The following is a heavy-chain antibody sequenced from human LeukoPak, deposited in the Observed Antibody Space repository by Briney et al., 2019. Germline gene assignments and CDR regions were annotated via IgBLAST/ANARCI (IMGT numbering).Heavy chain of an antibody. D-gene: IGHD1-26*01. CDR1: GGSISSNKYY. CDR3: ATPYSGGYHGLDI. Sequence: ETSETLSLTCTVSGGSISSNKYYWGWIRQPPGKGLEWIGSIYYSGSTYYNPSLKSRVTISVDTSKNQFSLELSSVTAADTAVYYCATPYSGGYHGLDIWGQGTMVTVSS. J-gene: IGHJ3*02. V-gene: IGHV4-39*01. CDR2: IYYSGST.